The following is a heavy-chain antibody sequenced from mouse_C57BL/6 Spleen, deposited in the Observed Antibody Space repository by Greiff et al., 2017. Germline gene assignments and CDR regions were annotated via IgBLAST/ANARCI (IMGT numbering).Heavy chain of an antibody. V-gene: IGHV1-76*01. Sequence: QVQLQQSGAELVRPGASVKLSCKASGYTFTDYYINWVKQRPGQGLEWIARIYPGSGNTYYNEKFKGKATLTAEESSSTAYMQLSSLTSEDSAVYFCARRGSGDYFDYWGQGTTLTVSS. J-gene: IGHJ2*01. D-gene: IGHD1-1*01. CDR3: ARRGSGDYFDY. CDR2: IYPGSGNT. CDR1: GYTFTDYY.